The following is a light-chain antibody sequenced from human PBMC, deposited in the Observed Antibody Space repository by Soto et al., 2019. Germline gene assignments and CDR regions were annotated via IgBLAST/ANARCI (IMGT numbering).Light chain of an antibody. Sequence: QSVLTQPPSASETPGQRVTISCSGSSSSVGFDYVDWYQHVPGAAPKLLIYRNNLRPPGVPDRFSGSRSGTSASLAITGLQSGDEANYYCAAWDDSLKAVLFGGGTKVTVL. CDR2: RNN. J-gene: IGLJ3*02. CDR3: AAWDDSLKAVL. V-gene: IGLV1-47*01. CDR1: SSSVGFDY.